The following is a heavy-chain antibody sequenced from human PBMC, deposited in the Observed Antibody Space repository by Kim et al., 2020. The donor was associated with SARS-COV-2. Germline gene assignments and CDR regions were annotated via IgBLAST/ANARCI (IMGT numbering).Heavy chain of an antibody. J-gene: IGHJ4*02. CDR2: IKEDGRVR. CDR1: GFTFRSYW. CDR3: ARDGILSYTSSWDY. Sequence: GGSLRLSCAASGFTFRSYWMSWVRQAPGKGLQWVANIKEDGRVRQYVDSVKGRFTISRDNAKNSLFLQMSSLRGDDTAVYYCARDGILSYTSSWDYWGKGALVTVSS. D-gene: IGHD6-13*01. V-gene: IGHV3-7*03.